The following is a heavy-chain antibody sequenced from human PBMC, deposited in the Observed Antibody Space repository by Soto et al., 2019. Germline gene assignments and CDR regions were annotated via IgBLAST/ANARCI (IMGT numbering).Heavy chain of an antibody. CDR3: ARYYYDSSGSYPPPGGMDV. CDR2: IDPSDSYT. V-gene: IGHV5-10-1*01. Sequence: PGESLKISCKGSGYSFTSYWISWVRQMPGKGLEWMGRIDPSDSYTNYSPSFQGHVTISADKSISTAYLQWSSLKASDTAMYYCARYYYDSSGSYPPPGGMDVWGQGTTVTVSS. CDR1: GYSFTSYW. J-gene: IGHJ6*02. D-gene: IGHD3-22*01.